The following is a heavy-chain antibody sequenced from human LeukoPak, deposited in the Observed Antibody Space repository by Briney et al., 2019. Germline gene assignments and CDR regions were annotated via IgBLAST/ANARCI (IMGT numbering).Heavy chain of an antibody. V-gene: IGHV3-48*04. J-gene: IGHJ6*02. D-gene: IGHD4-17*01. CDR3: ARDRYTVTRYYYYGMDV. CDR2: ISSSSSTI. Sequence: PGGSLRLSCAASGFTFSSYSMNWVRQAPGKGLEWVSYISSSSSTIYYADSVKGRFTISRDNAKNSLYLQMNSLRAEDTAVYCCARDRYTVTRYYYYGMDVWGQGTTVTVSS. CDR1: GFTFSSYS.